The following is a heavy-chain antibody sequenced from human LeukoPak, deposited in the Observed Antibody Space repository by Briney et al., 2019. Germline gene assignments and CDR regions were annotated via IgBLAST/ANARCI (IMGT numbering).Heavy chain of an antibody. Sequence: SETLSLTCAVYGGSFSGYYWSWIHQPPGKGLEWIGEINHSGSTNYNPSLKSRVTISVDTSKNQFSLKLSSVTAADTAVYYCARGDSGYYKNWGQGTLVTVSS. CDR2: INHSGST. D-gene: IGHD3-22*01. CDR1: GGSFSGYY. J-gene: IGHJ4*02. V-gene: IGHV4-34*01. CDR3: ARGDSGYYKN.